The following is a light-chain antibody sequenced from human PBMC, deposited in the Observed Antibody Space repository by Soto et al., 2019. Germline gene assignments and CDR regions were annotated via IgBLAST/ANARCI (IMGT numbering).Light chain of an antibody. Sequence: EIVMTQSPATLSVSPGEGATLSCRASQSVSSNLAWYQQKPGQAPRLLIYGASTRATGIPARFSDSGSGTDFTLTISSLQSEDFAVYYCQQYSTWPWTFGQGTKVEIK. CDR2: GAS. V-gene: IGKV3-15*01. CDR1: QSVSSN. J-gene: IGKJ1*01. CDR3: QQYSTWPWT.